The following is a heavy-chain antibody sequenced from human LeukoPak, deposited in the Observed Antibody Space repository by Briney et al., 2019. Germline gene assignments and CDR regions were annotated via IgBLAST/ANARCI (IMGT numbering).Heavy chain of an antibody. CDR3: ARGQEGVDY. J-gene: IGHJ4*02. V-gene: IGHV1-46*01. CDR1: GYTFTSNY. Sequence: GASVKVSCMASGYTFTSNYIHWVRQARGQGREWMGMIYPREGSTIYAQKFQGRVTVSRETSTSTVHMELRGLRSEDTAVYYCARGQEGVDYWGQGTLVTVSS. CDR2: IYPREGST.